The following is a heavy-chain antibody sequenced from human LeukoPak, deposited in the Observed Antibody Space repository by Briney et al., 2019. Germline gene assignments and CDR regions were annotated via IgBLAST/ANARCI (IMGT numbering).Heavy chain of an antibody. CDR2: INPNSGGT. J-gene: IGHJ3*02. CDR1: GYTFTGYY. Sequence: ASVKVSCKASGYTFTGYYMHWVRQAPGQGLEWMGRINPNSGGTNYAQKFQGRVTITRNTSISTAYMELSSLRSEDTAVYYCARRRTDFWSGYLIFDAFDIWGQGTMVTVSS. D-gene: IGHD3-3*01. CDR3: ARRRTDFWSGYLIFDAFDI. V-gene: IGHV1-2*06.